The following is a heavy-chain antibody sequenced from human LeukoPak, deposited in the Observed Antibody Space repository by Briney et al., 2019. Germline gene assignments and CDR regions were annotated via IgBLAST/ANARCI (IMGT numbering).Heavy chain of an antibody. Sequence: PGGSLRLSCAASGFTFSSYGMQWVRQAPGKGLEWVVVMSYDGSNKYYADSVKGRFTISRDNSKNTLYLQMNSLRPDDTAVYYCAKDRGSGGYNFMDYWGQGALVTVSS. CDR2: MSYDGSNK. CDR3: AKDRGSGGYNFMDY. J-gene: IGHJ4*02. D-gene: IGHD1-1*01. CDR1: GFTFSSYG. V-gene: IGHV3-30*18.